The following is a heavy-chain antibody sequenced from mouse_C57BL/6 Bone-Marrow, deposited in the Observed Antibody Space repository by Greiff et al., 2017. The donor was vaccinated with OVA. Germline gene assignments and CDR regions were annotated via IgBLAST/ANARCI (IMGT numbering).Heavy chain of an antibody. J-gene: IGHJ1*03. CDR3: ARWIFHYYGSTPYWYFDV. Sequence: QVQLQQSGAELVKPGASVKISCKASGYAFSSYWMNWVKQRPGKSLEWIGQIYPGDGDTNYNGKFKGKATLTADKSSSTAYMQLSSLTSEDSAVYFCARWIFHYYGSTPYWYFDVWGTGTTVTVSS. CDR2: IYPGDGDT. CDR1: GYAFSSYW. D-gene: IGHD1-1*01. V-gene: IGHV1-80*01.